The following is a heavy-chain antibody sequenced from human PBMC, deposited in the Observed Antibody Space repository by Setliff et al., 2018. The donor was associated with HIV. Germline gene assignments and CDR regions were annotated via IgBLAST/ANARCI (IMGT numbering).Heavy chain of an antibody. V-gene: IGHV4-4*09. J-gene: IGHJ5*02. Sequence: NPSETLSLTCTVSGGSISSYYWSWIRQPPGKGLEWIGFIFASGDTKYNPSLQSRVTMSIDTSKNQFSLRLTSVTAADTAVYYCARRIDDSGSFPDKNWFDTWGQGSLVTVSS. CDR3: ARRIDDSGSFPDKNWFDT. CDR2: IFASGDT. CDR1: GGSISSYY. D-gene: IGHD3-10*01.